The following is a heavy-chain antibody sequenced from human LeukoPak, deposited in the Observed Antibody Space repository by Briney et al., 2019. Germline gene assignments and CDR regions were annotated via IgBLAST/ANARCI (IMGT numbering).Heavy chain of an antibody. J-gene: IGHJ6*03. CDR2: INPSDAST. D-gene: IGHD3-10*01. Sequence: ASVKVSCKASGYTFTTYYMHWVRQAPGQGREWMGIINPSDASTNYAQKFQGRVTMTRDTSINTAYMELSRLRSDDTAVYYCARVTGYYGSGSPFFMDVWGKGTTITVSS. CDR1: GYTFTTYY. CDR3: ARVTGYYGSGSPFFMDV. V-gene: IGHV1-2*02.